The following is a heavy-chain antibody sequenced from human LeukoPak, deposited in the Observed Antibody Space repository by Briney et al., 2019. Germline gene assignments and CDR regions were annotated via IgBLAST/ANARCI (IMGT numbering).Heavy chain of an antibody. CDR1: GYTFTGYY. CDR3: ARDRAYDREFDS. D-gene: IGHD3-3*01. J-gene: IGHJ4*02. Sequence: ASVKVSCKASGYTFTGYYMHWVRQAPGQGLEWMGRIIPNSGGTKYAQKFQGRVTMTRDTSITTAYMELSRLRSDDTAVYYCARDRAYDREFDSWGQGTLVTVSS. CDR2: IIPNSGGT. V-gene: IGHV1-2*06.